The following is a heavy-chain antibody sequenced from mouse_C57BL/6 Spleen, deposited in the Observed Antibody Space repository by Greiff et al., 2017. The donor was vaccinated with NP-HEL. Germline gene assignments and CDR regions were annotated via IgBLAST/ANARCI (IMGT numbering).Heavy chain of an antibody. V-gene: IGHV1-64*01. Sequence: QVQLQQSGAELVKPGASVKLSCKASGYTFTSYWMHWVKQRPGQGLEWIGMIHPNSGSTNYNEKFKSKATLTADKSSSPAYMQLSSLTSVDSAVSYYGVCYGYYVPFAYWGQGTLVTVSA. D-gene: IGHD2-3*01. J-gene: IGHJ3*01. CDR1: GYTFTSYW. CDR2: IHPNSGST. CDR3: GVCYGYYVPFAY.